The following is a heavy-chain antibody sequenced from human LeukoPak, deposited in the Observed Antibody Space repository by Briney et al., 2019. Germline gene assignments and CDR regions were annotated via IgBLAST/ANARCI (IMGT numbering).Heavy chain of an antibody. J-gene: IGHJ4*02. CDR1: GFTLRSYW. CDR2: IDGDGTNT. V-gene: IGHV3-74*01. D-gene: IGHD5-12*01. CDR3: ARGGGYRFGPFDY. Sequence: TRGSLRLSSAAPGFTLRSYWMHWVRQVPGKGLVWVSRIDGDGTNTNYADSVKGRFTISRDYAKNTLYLQMNSLRAEDTAVYYCARGGGYRFGPFDYWGQGTLVTVSS.